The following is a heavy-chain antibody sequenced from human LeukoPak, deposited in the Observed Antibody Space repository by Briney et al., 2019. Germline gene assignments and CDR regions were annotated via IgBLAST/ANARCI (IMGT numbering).Heavy chain of an antibody. CDR1: GYSFTSYW. CDR3: ARLYSSSWYVYYYYYMDV. Sequence: GESLKISCKGSGYSFTSYWIGWVRQMPGKGLEWMGIIYPGDSDTRYSPSFQGQVTISADKSISTAYLQWSSLKASDTAVYYCARLYSSSWYVYYYYYMDVWGKGTTVTVSS. CDR2: IYPGDSDT. J-gene: IGHJ6*03. V-gene: IGHV5-51*01. D-gene: IGHD6-13*01.